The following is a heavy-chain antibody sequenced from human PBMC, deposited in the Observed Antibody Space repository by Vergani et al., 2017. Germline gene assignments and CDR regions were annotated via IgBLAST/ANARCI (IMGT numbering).Heavy chain of an antibody. CDR1: GGSFSGYY. CDR2: INHSGST. CDR3: AMWNDYGDSFDY. J-gene: IGHJ4*02. Sequence: QVQLQQWGAGLLKPSETLSLTCAVYGGSFSGYYWSWIRQPPGKGLEWIGEINHSGSTNYNPSLKSRVTISVDTSKNQFSLKLSSVTAADTAVYYCAMWNDYGDSFDYWGQGTLVTVSS. V-gene: IGHV4-34*01. D-gene: IGHD4-17*01.